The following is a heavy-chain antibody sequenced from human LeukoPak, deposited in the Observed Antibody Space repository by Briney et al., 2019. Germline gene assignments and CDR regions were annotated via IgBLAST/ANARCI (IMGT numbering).Heavy chain of an antibody. CDR2: ISAYNGNT. V-gene: IGHV1-18*01. Sequence: ASVKVPCKASGYTFTSYGISWVRQAPGQGLEWMGWISAYNGNTNYAQKLQGRVTMTTDTSTSTAYMELRSLRSDDTAVYYCARVPDCSGGSCYGRDYFDYWGQGTLVTVSS. CDR1: GYTFTSYG. D-gene: IGHD2-15*01. CDR3: ARVPDCSGGSCYGRDYFDY. J-gene: IGHJ4*02.